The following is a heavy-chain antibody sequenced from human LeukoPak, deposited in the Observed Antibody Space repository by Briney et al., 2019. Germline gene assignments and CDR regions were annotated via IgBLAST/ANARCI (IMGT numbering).Heavy chain of an antibody. CDR3: ARGVYYYDSSGYYGNDY. J-gene: IGHJ4*02. CDR1: GGTFSSYA. D-gene: IGHD3-22*01. V-gene: IGHV1-69*01. CDR2: IIPIFGTA. Sequence: ASVKVSCKASGGTFSSYAISWVRQAPGQGLEWMGGIIPIFGTANYAQKFQGRVTITADESTSTAYMELSSLRSEDTAVYYCARGVYYYDSSGYYGNDYWGQGTLVTVSS.